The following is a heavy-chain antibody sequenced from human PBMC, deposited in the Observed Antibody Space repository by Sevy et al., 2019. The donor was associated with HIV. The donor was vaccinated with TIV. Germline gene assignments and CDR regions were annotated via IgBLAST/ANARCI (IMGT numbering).Heavy chain of an antibody. CDR3: ARGTRGTFGN. CDR1: GFTFSNYW. J-gene: IGHJ4*02. Sequence: GGSLRLSCAASGFTFSNYWMHWVRQAPGKGLVWVSHIITDGESIRYADSVKGRFTISRDNAKNPLYLQVNSLRAEDTAVYYCARGTRGTFGNWGQGTLVTVSS. CDR2: IITDGESI. V-gene: IGHV3-74*01. D-gene: IGHD1-26*01.